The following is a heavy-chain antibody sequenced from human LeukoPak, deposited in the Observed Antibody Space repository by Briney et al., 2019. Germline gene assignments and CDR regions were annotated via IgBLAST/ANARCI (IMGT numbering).Heavy chain of an antibody. D-gene: IGHD6-19*01. Sequence: PGGSLRLSCAASGFTFSQYWMSWVRQAPGKGLEWVANIRQDGHENYYADSVKGRFTISRDNAKMYLQMNSLRTEDTAVYYCAKSLRNGSGWASDYWGQGTLVTVSS. CDR2: IRQDGHEN. CDR1: GFTFSQYW. J-gene: IGHJ4*02. V-gene: IGHV3-7*03. CDR3: AKSLRNGSGWASDY.